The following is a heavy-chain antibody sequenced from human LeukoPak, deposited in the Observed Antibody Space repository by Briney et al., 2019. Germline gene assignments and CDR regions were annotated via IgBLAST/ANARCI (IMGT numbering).Heavy chain of an antibody. D-gene: IGHD2-8*01. Sequence: GGSLRLSCAASGFTFSSYGMHWVRQAPGKGLEWVAVISYDGSNKYYADSVKGRFTISRDNSKNTLYLQMNSLRAEDTAVYYCARRCTASDAFDIWGQGTMVTVSS. CDR3: ARRCTASDAFDI. CDR1: GFTFSSYG. CDR2: ISYDGSNK. J-gene: IGHJ3*02. V-gene: IGHV3-30*03.